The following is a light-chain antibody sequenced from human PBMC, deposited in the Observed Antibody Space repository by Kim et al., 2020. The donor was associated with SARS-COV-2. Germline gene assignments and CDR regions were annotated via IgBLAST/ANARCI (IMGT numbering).Light chain of an antibody. V-gene: IGLV1-51*01. CDR3: ATWNSILLAVV. J-gene: IGLJ2*01. CDR2: DNN. Sequence: GPMFTIACSAVSSNIGNNYVSCYRQLPGTAPKLLIYDNNKRPSGMPDRFSCSKSGTSATLCFTGLQTRVEADYYCATWNSILLAVVFVRGTHLTVL. CDR1: SSNIGNNY.